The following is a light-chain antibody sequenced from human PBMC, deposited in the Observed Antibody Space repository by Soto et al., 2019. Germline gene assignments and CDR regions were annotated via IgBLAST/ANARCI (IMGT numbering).Light chain of an antibody. CDR3: QQYGSSPWT. V-gene: IGKV3-20*01. CDR2: AAS. J-gene: IGKJ1*01. CDR1: ETVTGKY. Sequence: EVVLTQSPGTLSLSPGDRATLSCRASETVTGKYLAWYQQKAGQAPRLLIFAASSRATGIPDRFSGSGSGTDFTLTISRLEPEDFAVYYCQQYGSSPWTFGQGTKVDIK.